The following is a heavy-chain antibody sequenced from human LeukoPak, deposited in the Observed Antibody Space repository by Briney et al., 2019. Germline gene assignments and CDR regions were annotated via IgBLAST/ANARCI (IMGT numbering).Heavy chain of an antibody. J-gene: IGHJ6*03. CDR3: ATQTTVDYYYYYMDV. CDR1: GGSISSYY. D-gene: IGHD4-17*01. CDR2: IYYSGST. Sequence: SETQSLTCTVSGGSISSYYWSWIRQPPGKGLEWIGYIYYSGSTNYNPSLKSRVTISVDTSKNQFSLKLSSVTAADTAVYYCATQTTVDYYYYYMDVWGKGTTVTVSS. V-gene: IGHV4-59*01.